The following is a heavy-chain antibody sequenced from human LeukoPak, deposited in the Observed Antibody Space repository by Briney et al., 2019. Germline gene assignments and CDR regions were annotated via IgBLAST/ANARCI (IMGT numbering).Heavy chain of an antibody. CDR1: GYTFTSYY. Sequence: ASAKVSCKASGYTFTSYYMHWVRQAPGQGLEWMGWISAYNGNTNYAQKLQGRVTMTTDTSTSTAYMELRSLRSDDTAVYYCARIGGTAFDYWGQGTLVTVSS. J-gene: IGHJ4*02. CDR2: ISAYNGNT. D-gene: IGHD1-1*01. CDR3: ARIGGTAFDY. V-gene: IGHV1-18*04.